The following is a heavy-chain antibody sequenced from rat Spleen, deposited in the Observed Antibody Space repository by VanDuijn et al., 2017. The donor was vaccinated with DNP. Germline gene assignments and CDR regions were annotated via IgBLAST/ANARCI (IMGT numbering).Heavy chain of an antibody. CDR2: ISYDGSST. D-gene: IGHD1-12*01. Sequence: EVQLVESGGGLVQPGRSMKLSCAASGFTFSNYDMAWVRQAPKKGLEWVATISYDGSSTYYRDSVKGRFTISRDNAKSTLYLQMDSLRSEDTATYYCTTDPLITMMSPSMDAWGQGTSVTVSS. CDR1: GFTFSNYD. V-gene: IGHV5-7*01. CDR3: TTDPLITMMSPSMDA. J-gene: IGHJ4*01.